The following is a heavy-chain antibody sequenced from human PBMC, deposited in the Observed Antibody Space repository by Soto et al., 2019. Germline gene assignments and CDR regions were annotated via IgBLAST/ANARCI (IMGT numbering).Heavy chain of an antibody. Sequence: GGSLRLSCAAAGGTFVNFSVHWVRRAPGKGLEWLALISYDDGNNKYYADSVKGRFTISRDNSKSTLYLEMNSLRDEDTAVYYCAREGGSLNWFDPWGQGTLVTVSS. D-gene: IGHD1-26*01. CDR1: GGTFVNFS. CDR2: ISYDDGNNK. V-gene: IGHV3-30*03. J-gene: IGHJ5*02. CDR3: AREGGSLNWFDP.